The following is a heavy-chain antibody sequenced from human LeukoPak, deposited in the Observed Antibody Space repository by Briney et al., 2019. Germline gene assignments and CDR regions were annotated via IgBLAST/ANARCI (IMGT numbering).Heavy chain of an antibody. CDR2: INHSGGT. CDR3: ARLSGGGYYDYVWGSYRNYYFDY. J-gene: IGHJ4*02. Sequence: SETLSLTCAVYGGSFSGYYWSWIRQPPGKGLEWIGEINHSGGTNYNPSLKSRVTISVDTSKNQFSLKLSSVTAADTAVYYCARLSGGGYYDYVWGSYRNYYFDYWGQGTLVTVSS. CDR1: GGSFSGYY. V-gene: IGHV4-34*01. D-gene: IGHD3-16*02.